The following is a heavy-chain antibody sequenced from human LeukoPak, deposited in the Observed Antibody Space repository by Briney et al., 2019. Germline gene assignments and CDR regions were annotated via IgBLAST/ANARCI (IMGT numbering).Heavy chain of an antibody. CDR1: GYTFTSYD. Sequence: GASVKVSCKASGYTFTSYDINWVRQATGQGLEWMGWMNPNSGNTGYAQKFQGRVTMTRNTSINTAYMELSSLRSEDTAVYHCAREHSSGWYGLNYWGQGTLVTVSS. D-gene: IGHD6-19*01. J-gene: IGHJ4*02. V-gene: IGHV1-8*01. CDR3: AREHSSGWYGLNY. CDR2: MNPNSGNT.